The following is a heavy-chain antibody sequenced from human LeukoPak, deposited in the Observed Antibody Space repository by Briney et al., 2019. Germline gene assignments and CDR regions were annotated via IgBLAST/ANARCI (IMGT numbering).Heavy chain of an antibody. D-gene: IGHD3-22*01. J-gene: IGHJ4*02. Sequence: PGGSLRLSCAASGFTFSSYAMSWVRQAPGKGLEWVSAISGSGGSTYYADSVKGRFTISRDNSKNTLYLQMNSLRAEDTAVYYCAKVGYYYDSSGYPHFDYWGQGTLVTVSS. CDR1: GFTFSSYA. CDR2: ISGSGGST. V-gene: IGHV3-23*01. CDR3: AKVGYYYDSSGYPHFDY.